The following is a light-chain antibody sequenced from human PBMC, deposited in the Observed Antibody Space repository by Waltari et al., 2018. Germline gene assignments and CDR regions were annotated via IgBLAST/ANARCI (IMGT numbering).Light chain of an antibody. J-gene: IGLJ2*01. CDR1: GSDVGGYDY. CDR2: DVY. Sequence: QSALTQPASVSGSPGQAIIISCTGTGSDVGGYDYVSWYQQYPGKAPRLIIYDVYNRPSGVSNRFSGSKSDNTASLTLSGLQAEDGSVYYCSSYTSSGVVFGGGTKLTVL. V-gene: IGLV2-14*01. CDR3: SSYTSSGVV.